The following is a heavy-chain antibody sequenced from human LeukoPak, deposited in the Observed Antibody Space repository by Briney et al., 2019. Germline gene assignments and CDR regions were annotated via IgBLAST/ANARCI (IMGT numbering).Heavy chain of an antibody. CDR1: GYTFTSYA. CDR2: INAGNGST. CDR3: AISYYYDSSGYYNDY. V-gene: IGHV1-3*01. D-gene: IGHD3-22*01. Sequence: ASVKVSCKASGYTFTSYAMHWVRQAPGQRLEWMGWINAGNGSTKYSQKFQGRVTITRDTSASTAYMELSSLRSEDTAVYYCAISYYYDSSGYYNDYWGQGTLVTVSS. J-gene: IGHJ4*02.